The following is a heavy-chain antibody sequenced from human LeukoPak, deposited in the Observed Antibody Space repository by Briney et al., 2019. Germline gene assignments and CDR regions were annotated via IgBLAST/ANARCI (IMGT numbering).Heavy chain of an antibody. Sequence: ASETLSLTCTVSGGSVSSGSYYWSWIRQPPGKGLEWIGYIYYSGSTNYNPSLKSRVTISVDTSKNQFSLRLTSVTAADTALYYCAKLTCSSTFCPLDYWGQGTLVTVSS. J-gene: IGHJ4*02. V-gene: IGHV4-61*01. CDR3: AKLTCSSTFCPLDY. D-gene: IGHD2-2*01. CDR2: IYYSGST. CDR1: GGSVSSGSYY.